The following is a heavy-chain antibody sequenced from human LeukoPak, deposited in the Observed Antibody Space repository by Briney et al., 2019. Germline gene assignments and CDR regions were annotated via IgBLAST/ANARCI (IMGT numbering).Heavy chain of an antibody. J-gene: IGHJ6*03. Sequence: SETLSLTCTVSGGSISSYYWSWIRQPPGKGLEWIGYIYTSGSTNYNPSLKSRVTISVDTSKNQFSLKLSSVTAADTAVYYCARLWADYYYYHMDVWGKGTTVTVSS. D-gene: IGHD3/OR15-3a*01. CDR1: GGSISSYY. CDR2: IYTSGST. V-gene: IGHV4-4*09. CDR3: ARLWADYYYYHMDV.